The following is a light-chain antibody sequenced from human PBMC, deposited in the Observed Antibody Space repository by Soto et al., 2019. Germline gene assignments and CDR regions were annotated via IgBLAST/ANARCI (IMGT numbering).Light chain of an antibody. J-gene: IGKJ4*01. V-gene: IGKV3-20*01. CDR1: QSVSSSY. Sequence: EIVLTQSPGSLSLSPGERATLSCRASQSVSSSYLAWYQQKPGQAPRLLIYGAFNRATGIPDRFSGSGSGTDFTLTISRLEPEDFAVDYCQQYGSSPLTFGGGTKVEIK. CDR3: QQYGSSPLT. CDR2: GAF.